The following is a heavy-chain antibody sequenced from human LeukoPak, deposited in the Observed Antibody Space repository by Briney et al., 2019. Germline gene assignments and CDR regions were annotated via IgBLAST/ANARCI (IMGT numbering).Heavy chain of an antibody. Sequence: GSVTVSCQASGYTFTDYYIHWVRQAPGQGLQWMAWINPDNGGTNYAQKFQGRVTLTTDPSISTDYMELSGLRSDDTAVYFCARWLMRATTRDAFDIWGPGTMGTVSS. CDR1: GYTFTDYY. CDR3: ARWLMRATTRDAFDI. D-gene: IGHD1-26*01. CDR2: INPDNGGT. V-gene: IGHV1-2*02. J-gene: IGHJ3*02.